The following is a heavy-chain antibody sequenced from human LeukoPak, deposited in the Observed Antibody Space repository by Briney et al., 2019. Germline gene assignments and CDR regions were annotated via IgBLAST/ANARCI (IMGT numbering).Heavy chain of an antibody. D-gene: IGHD3-22*01. CDR2: ISSSSSTI. J-gene: IGHJ4*02. CDR3: ARDIRYSYYDLPMSDY. V-gene: IGHV3-48*01. CDR1: GFTFSSYS. Sequence: PGGSLRLSCAASGFTFSSYSMNWVRQAPGKGLEWVSYISSSSSTIYYADSVKGRFTISRDNAKNSLYLQMNSLRAEDTAVYYCARDIRYSYYDLPMSDYWGQGTLVTVSS.